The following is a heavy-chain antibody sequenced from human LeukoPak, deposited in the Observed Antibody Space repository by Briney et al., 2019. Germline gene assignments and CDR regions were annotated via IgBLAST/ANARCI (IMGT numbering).Heavy chain of an antibody. V-gene: IGHV4-39*07. Sequence: SETLSLTCTVSGGSISSSSYYWGWIRQPPGKGLEWIGSIYYSGSTYYKPSLKSRVTISLDTSKNQFSLKLSSVTAADTAVYYCASGAYSYYYMDVWGKGTTVTISS. CDR1: GGSISSSSYY. CDR2: IYYSGST. CDR3: ASGAYSYYYMDV. D-gene: IGHD4-11*01. J-gene: IGHJ6*03.